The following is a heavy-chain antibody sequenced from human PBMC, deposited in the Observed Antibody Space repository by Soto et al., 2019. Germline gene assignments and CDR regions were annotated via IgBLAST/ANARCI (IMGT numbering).Heavy chain of an antibody. D-gene: IGHD3-10*02. V-gene: IGHV3-30-3*01. CDR3: ARDLPGNDYVRNHYYGIDV. J-gene: IGHJ6*01. CDR1: RFTFSIYA. Sequence: QVQLVESGGGVVQPGRSLRLSCVASRFTFSIYAMHWVRRAPGKGLEWVAVMSYDGSNEYYADSVKGRFTVSRDNSKNTLYLQMNSLRTEDTAVYYCARDLPGNDYVRNHYYGIDVWGQGTTVTVSS. CDR2: MSYDGSNE.